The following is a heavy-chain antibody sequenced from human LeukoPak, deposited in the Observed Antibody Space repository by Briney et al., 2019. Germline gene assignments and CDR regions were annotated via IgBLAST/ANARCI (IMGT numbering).Heavy chain of an antibody. V-gene: IGHV4-31*03. D-gene: IGHD4-17*01. Sequence: TLSLTCTVSGGSISSGGYYWSWIRPHPGQGLEWIGYIYYSGSTYYNPSLKSRVTISVDTSKNQFSLKLSSVTAADTAVYYCARGAWVDYGDYDPHYFDYWGQGTLVTVSS. J-gene: IGHJ4*02. CDR2: IYYSGST. CDR3: ARGAWVDYGDYDPHYFDY. CDR1: GGSISSGGYY.